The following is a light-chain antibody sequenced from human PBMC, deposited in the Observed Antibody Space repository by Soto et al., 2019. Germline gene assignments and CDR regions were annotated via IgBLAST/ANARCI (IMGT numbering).Light chain of an antibody. V-gene: IGKV3-15*01. CDR2: GAS. J-gene: IGKJ4*01. CDR1: HSVSRTY. Sequence: EIVLTQSPGTLSFSPGERATLSCRASHSVSRTYLAWYQQKPGQPPSLLIHGASTRATGFPARFGGSGSGTEFTLTISSLQSGDFAVYYCLQYNKWPLTFGGGTKVDI. CDR3: LQYNKWPLT.